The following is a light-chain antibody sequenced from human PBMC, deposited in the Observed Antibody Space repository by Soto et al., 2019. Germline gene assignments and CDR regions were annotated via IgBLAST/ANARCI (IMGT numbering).Light chain of an antibody. CDR3: QQYNNWPPRWT. V-gene: IGKV3-15*01. CDR1: QSVSSD. Sequence: EIVMTQSPATLSVSPGERVTLSCRASQSVSSDLAWYQQKPGLPPRLLIYGASTRAIGFPARFTGSGFGTEFILTISSLQSEDFAVYYCQQYNNWPPRWTFGQGTKVDIK. J-gene: IGKJ1*01. CDR2: GAS.